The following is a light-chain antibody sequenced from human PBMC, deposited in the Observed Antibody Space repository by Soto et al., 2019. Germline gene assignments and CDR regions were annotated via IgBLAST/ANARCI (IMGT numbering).Light chain of an antibody. J-gene: IGLJ2*01. CDR3: SSFAGNNNLV. Sequence: QSALTQPPSASGSPGQSVTISCTGTSSDVGGYNYVSWYQQHPGKAPKLMISEVSKRPSGVPDRFSGSKSGNTASLTVSGLLAEDEADYYCSSFAGNNNLVFGGGTKLTVL. V-gene: IGLV2-8*01. CDR2: EVS. CDR1: SSDVGGYNY.